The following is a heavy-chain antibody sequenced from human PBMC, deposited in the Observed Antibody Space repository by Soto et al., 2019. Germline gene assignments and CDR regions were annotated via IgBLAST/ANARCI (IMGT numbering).Heavy chain of an antibody. CDR3: APGITTSEYRRYIDV. V-gene: IGHV1-69*08. Sequence: VQLVQSGAEMKKPGSSVRVSCKASGGSFNGYFITWVRQAPGQGLEWVGRVIPMHGSESHARKFGNSITLTADTLTNAACLDPRSLQSEDTAVYCCAPGITTSEYRRYIDVWGTGTGVTVSS. J-gene: IGHJ6*03. D-gene: IGHD1-20*01. CDR2: VIPMHGSE. CDR1: GGSFNGYF.